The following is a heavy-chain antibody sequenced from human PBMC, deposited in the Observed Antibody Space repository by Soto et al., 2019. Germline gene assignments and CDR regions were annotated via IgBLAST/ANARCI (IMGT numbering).Heavy chain of an antibody. CDR3: AREGDDYGDYKRAFDI. J-gene: IGHJ3*02. CDR1: GFTFRSYS. D-gene: IGHD4-17*01. CDR2: ISTTSSYI. Sequence: EVQLVESGGGLVKPGGSLRLSCEDSGFTFRSYSMNWVRQAPGKGLEWVSSISTTSSYIYYGDSVKGRFTISRDNAKNSLFLQMNSLRAEDTAIYYCAREGDDYGDYKRAFDIWGQGTTVTVSS. V-gene: IGHV3-21*01.